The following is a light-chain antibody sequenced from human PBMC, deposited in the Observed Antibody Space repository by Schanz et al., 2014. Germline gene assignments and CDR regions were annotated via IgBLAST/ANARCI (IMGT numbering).Light chain of an antibody. CDR2: GAV. V-gene: IGKV3D-15*01. CDR3: HQYGNSPKT. J-gene: IGKJ2*01. CDR1: QSVSNN. Sequence: EIVMTQSPATLSVSPGERATLSCRASQSVSNNLVWVQQKPGQAPRLLIHGAVNRATGIPARFSGSGSGTDGTLVISRLETEDFAVYYCHQYGNSPKTFGQGTKREIK.